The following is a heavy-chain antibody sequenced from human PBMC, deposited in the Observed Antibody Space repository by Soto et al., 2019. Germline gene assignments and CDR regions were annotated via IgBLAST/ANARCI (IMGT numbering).Heavy chain of an antibody. V-gene: IGHV3-21*02. Sequence: EVQLVESGGGLVKPGGSLRLSCAASGFIFSQYSMNWVRQAPGKGLEWVSSISSTGALMYYADSVKGRFTISRDDADNSLYLQMNCLRVEDTAVYYCARDRRARGISVAGRIDYWGQGALVTVSS. J-gene: IGHJ4*02. CDR1: GFIFSQYS. D-gene: IGHD6-19*01. CDR3: ARDRRARGISVAGRIDY. CDR2: ISSTGALM.